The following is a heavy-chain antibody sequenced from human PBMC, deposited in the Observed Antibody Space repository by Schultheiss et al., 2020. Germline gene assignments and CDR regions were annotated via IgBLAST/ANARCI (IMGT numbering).Heavy chain of an antibody. V-gene: IGHV4-39*01. CDR2: IYYSGST. Sequence: TLSLTCTVSGGSISSYYWSWIRQPPGKGLEWIGSIYYSGSTYYNPSLKSRVTISVDTSKNQFSLKLSSVTAADTAVYYCARHDIVVVVAATWFDYWGQGTLVTVSS. CDR1: GGSISSYY. J-gene: IGHJ4*02. CDR3: ARHDIVVVVAATWFDY. D-gene: IGHD2-15*01.